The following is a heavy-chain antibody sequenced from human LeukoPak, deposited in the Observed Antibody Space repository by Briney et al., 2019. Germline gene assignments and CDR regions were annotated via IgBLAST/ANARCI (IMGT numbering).Heavy chain of an antibody. Sequence: SSQTLSLTCAVSGGSISSGGYSWSWIRQPPGKGLEWIGYIYHSGSTDYNPSLKSRVTISVDRSKNQFSLKLSSVTAADTAVYYCASVDTAMGYFDYWGQGTLVTVSS. CDR2: IYHSGST. CDR3: ASVDTAMGYFDY. J-gene: IGHJ4*02. D-gene: IGHD5-18*01. CDR1: GGSISSGGYS. V-gene: IGHV4-30-2*01.